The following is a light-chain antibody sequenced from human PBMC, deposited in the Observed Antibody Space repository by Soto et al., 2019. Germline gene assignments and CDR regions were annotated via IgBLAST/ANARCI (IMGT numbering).Light chain of an antibody. Sequence: QSVLTPPASVSGCPGQSITISCTGTISDIGTYNYVSWYQQHPGNVPKLIIYEVNNRPTGVSYRFSGSKSANTASLTISGLRAEDEADYYCSSLYNIYSQVLGPGTEFNV. CDR1: ISDIGTYNY. J-gene: IGLJ1*01. CDR3: SSLYNIYSQV. V-gene: IGLV2-14*03. CDR2: EVN.